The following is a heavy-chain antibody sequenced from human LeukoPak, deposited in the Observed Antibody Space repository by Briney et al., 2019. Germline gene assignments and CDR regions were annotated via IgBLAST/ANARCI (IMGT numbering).Heavy chain of an antibody. CDR2: IYYSGST. CDR3: ARRQYCSGGSCYKKARGLRSYWYFDL. Sequence: PSETLSLTCTVSGGSISSYYWSWIRQPPGKGLEWIGYIYYSGSTNYNPSLKSRVTISLDTSKNQFSLKLSSVTAADTAVYYCARRQYCSGGSCYKKARGLRSYWYFDLWGRGTLVTVSS. J-gene: IGHJ2*01. V-gene: IGHV4-59*12. D-gene: IGHD2-15*01. CDR1: GGSISSYY.